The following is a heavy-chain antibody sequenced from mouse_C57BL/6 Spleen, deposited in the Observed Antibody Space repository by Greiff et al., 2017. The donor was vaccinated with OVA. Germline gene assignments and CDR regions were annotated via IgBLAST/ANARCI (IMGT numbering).Heavy chain of an antibody. CDR2: ISDGGSYT. D-gene: IGHD2-3*01. Sequence: EVKLVESGGGLVKPGGSLKLSCAASGFTFSSYAMSWVRQTPEKRLEWVATISDGGSYTYYPDNVKGRFTISRDNAKNNLYLQMSHLKSEDTAMYYCAREDGYYRYFDYWGQGTTLTVSS. CDR3: AREDGYYRYFDY. J-gene: IGHJ2*01. CDR1: GFTFSSYA. V-gene: IGHV5-4*01.